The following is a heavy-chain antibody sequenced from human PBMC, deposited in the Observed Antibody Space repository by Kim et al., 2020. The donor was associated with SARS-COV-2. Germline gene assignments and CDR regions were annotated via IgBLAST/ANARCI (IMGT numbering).Heavy chain of an antibody. J-gene: IGHJ3*02. CDR3: ASDSYYDFWSGYYTGGAFDI. Sequence: SETLSLTCTVSGGSISSSSYYWGWIRQPPGKGLEWIGSIYYSGSTYYNPSLKSRVTISVDTSKNQFSLKLSSVTAADTAVYYCASDSYYDFWSGYYTGGAFDIWGQGTMVTVSS. D-gene: IGHD3-3*01. CDR2: IYYSGST. V-gene: IGHV4-39*01. CDR1: GGSISSSSYY.